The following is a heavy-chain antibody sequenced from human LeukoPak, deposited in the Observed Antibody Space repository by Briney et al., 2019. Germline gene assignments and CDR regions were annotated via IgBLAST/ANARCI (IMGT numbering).Heavy chain of an antibody. V-gene: IGHV4-34*01. Sequence: PSETLSPTCAVYGGSFSGYYWSWIRQPPGKGLEWIGEINHSGSTNYNPSLKSRVTISVDTTKNQFSLKLRSVTAADKAVYYCARARARTIFGVVIPFGYWGQGTLVTVSS. CDR2: INHSGST. J-gene: IGHJ4*02. CDR3: ARARARTIFGVVIPFGY. D-gene: IGHD3-3*01. CDR1: GGSFSGYY.